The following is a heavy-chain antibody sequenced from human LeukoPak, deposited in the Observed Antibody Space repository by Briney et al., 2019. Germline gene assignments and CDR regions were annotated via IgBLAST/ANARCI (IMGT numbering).Heavy chain of an antibody. CDR2: IIPIFGTA. CDR3: ARSGSIAAAGTRYFQH. V-gene: IGHV1-69*01. Sequence: GASVKVSCKASGGTFSSYAISWVRQAPGQGLEWMGGIIPIFGTANHAQKFQGRVTITADESTSTAYMELSSLRSEDTAVYYCARSGSIAAAGTRYFQHWGQGTLVTVSS. D-gene: IGHD6-13*01. J-gene: IGHJ1*01. CDR1: GGTFSSYA.